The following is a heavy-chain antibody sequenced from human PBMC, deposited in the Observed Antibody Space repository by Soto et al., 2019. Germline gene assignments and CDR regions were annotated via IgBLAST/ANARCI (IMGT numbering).Heavy chain of an antibody. J-gene: IGHJ4*02. CDR1: GFSLTSTGVG. CDR2: TYWNDDD. Sequence: GSGPTLVNPTQTLTLTCSFSGFSLTSTGVGVGWFRQPPGKALEWLGLTYWNDDDRYRSSLRSRLTITKGTSRNQVVLTMTNMDPEDTATYYCAHRPGGSGWRYYFDYWGQGTLVTVSS. V-gene: IGHV2-5*01. CDR3: AHRPGGSGWRYYFDY. D-gene: IGHD6-19*01.